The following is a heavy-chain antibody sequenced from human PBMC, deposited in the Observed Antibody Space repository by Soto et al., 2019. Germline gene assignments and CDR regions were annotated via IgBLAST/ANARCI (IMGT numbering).Heavy chain of an antibody. CDR1: GGSISSGDYY. J-gene: IGHJ4*02. D-gene: IGHD4-17*01. CDR3: ARDDIDYGIFDY. Sequence: SETLSLTCTVSGGSISSGDYYWSWIRQPPGKGLEWIGYIYYSGSTYYNPSLKSRVTISVDTSKNQFSLKLSSVTAADTAVYYCARDDIDYGIFDYWGQGTLVTVSS. V-gene: IGHV4-30-4*01. CDR2: IYYSGST.